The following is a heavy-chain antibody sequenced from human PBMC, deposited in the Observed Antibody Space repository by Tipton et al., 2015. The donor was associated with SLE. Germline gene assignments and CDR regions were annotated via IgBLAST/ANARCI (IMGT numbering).Heavy chain of an antibody. D-gene: IGHD3-22*01. V-gene: IGHV4-61*02. Sequence: TLSLTCTVSGVSISSNSYYWSWIRQPAGKGLEWIGRIYTSGSTNYNPSLKSRVTMSLDTPNNQFSLKLSSVTAADTAMYYCARVAGEGYDSSGYYQNYYYYLDAWGKGTTVAVSS. CDR1: GVSISSNSYY. CDR3: ARVAGEGYDSSGYYQNYYYYLDA. CDR2: IYTSGST. J-gene: IGHJ6*03.